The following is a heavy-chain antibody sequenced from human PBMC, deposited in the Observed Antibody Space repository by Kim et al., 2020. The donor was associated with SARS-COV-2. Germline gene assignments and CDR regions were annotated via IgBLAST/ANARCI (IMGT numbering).Heavy chain of an antibody. CDR1: GYSFTSYW. J-gene: IGHJ6*02. D-gene: IGHD4-17*01. Sequence: GESLKISCKGSGYSFTSYWISWVRQMPGKGLEWMGRIDPSDSYTNYSPSFQGHVTISADKSISTAYLQWSSLKASDTAMYYCARTDYGGNSDYYGMDVWGQGTTVTVSS. CDR2: IDPSDSYT. CDR3: ARTDYGGNSDYYGMDV. V-gene: IGHV5-10-1*01.